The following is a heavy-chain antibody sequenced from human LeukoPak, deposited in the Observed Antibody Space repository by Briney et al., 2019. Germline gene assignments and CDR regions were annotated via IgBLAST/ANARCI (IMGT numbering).Heavy chain of an antibody. CDR3: AKGPPAAVLRKLYFDY. CDR2: IKRKSDGGTT. V-gene: IGHV3-15*01. Sequence: PGGSLRLSCAASGFTFTYAWMSWVRQAPGKGLEWVGRIKRKSDGGTTDYAAPVKGRFTISRDDSKNTVYLQMNSLRAEDTAVYYCAKGPPAAVLRKLYFDYWGQGTLVTVSS. D-gene: IGHD2-2*01. J-gene: IGHJ4*02. CDR1: GFTFTYAW.